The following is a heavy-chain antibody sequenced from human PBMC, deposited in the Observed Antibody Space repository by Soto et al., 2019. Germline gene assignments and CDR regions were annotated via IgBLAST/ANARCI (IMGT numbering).Heavy chain of an antibody. Sequence: GSLRLSCAASGFTFSDYYMSWIRRAPGKGLEWVSYISSSSSYTNYADSVKGRFTISRDNAKNSLYLQMNSLRAEDTAVYYCAKEGGEGQLVPNWFDPWGQGTLVTVSS. J-gene: IGHJ5*02. CDR1: GFTFSDYY. CDR3: AKEGGEGQLVPNWFDP. D-gene: IGHD6-6*01. CDR2: ISSSSSYT. V-gene: IGHV3-11*06.